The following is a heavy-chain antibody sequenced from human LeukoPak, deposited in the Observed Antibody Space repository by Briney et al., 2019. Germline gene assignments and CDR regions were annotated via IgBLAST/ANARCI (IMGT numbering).Heavy chain of an antibody. V-gene: IGHV3-30-3*01. CDR1: GFTFSSYA. Sequence: GRSLRLSCAASGFTFSSYAMHWVRQAPGKGLEWVAVISYDGSNKYYADSVKGRFTISRDNSKKTLYLQMNSLRAEATAVYYFASELRFLEWLSYDYWGPGTLVTVSS. J-gene: IGHJ4*02. D-gene: IGHD3-3*01. CDR2: ISYDGSNK. CDR3: ASELRFLEWLSYDY.